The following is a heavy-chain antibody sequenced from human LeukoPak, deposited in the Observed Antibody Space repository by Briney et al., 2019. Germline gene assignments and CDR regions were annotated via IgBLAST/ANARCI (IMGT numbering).Heavy chain of an antibody. CDR2: INSDGRST. CDR1: GFTFSSYW. J-gene: IGHJ6*03. D-gene: IGHD3-10*01. V-gene: IGHV3-74*01. CDR3: AKDLVVGYCGSGISYYYYYMDV. Sequence: GGSLRLSCAASGFTFSSYWMHWVRQAPGKGLVWVSRINSDGRSTSYADSVKGRFTISRHNAKNTLYLQMNSLRAEDTAVYYCAKDLVVGYCGSGISYYYYYMDVWGKGTTVTISS.